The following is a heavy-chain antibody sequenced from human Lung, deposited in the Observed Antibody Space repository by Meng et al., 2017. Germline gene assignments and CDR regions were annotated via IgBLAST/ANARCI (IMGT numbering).Heavy chain of an antibody. CDR1: GFIFSDHY. D-gene: IGHD6-13*01. V-gene: IGHV3-72*01. Sequence: EVQLVESGGGLVQPGGSLRLSFAASGFIFSDHYMDWVRQAPGKGMEWVGRIRNKANSYNTQYAASVKGRFTISRDDSNDSLYLQMNSLETEDTAVYYCARQGGERSSWNTFDHWGQGTLVTVSS. J-gene: IGHJ4*02. CDR3: ARQGGERSSWNTFDH. CDR2: IRNKANSYNT.